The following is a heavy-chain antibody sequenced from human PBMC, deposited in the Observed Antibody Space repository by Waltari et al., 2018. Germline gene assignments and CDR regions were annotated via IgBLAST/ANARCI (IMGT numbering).Heavy chain of an antibody. V-gene: IGHV3-30-3*01. CDR1: GFTFSSYA. CDR3: ARAGLRWNDVYFDY. Sequence: QVQLVESGGGVVQPGRSLRLACAASGFTFSSYAMHWFRRAPGKGLEWVAVISYDGSNKYYADSVKGRFTISRDNSKNTLYLQMNSLRAEDTAVYYCARAGLRWNDVYFDYWGQGTLVTVSS. CDR2: ISYDGSNK. J-gene: IGHJ4*02. D-gene: IGHD1-1*01.